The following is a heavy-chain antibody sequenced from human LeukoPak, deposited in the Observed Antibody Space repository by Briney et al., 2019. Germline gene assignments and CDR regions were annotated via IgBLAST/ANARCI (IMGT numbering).Heavy chain of an antibody. CDR2: IYYSGST. J-gene: IGHJ6*03. CDR3: ASTGGYYYGSGYYYYMDV. D-gene: IGHD3-10*01. V-gene: IGHV4-61*01. CDR1: GYSISSGYY. Sequence: SETLSLTCTVSGYSISSGYYWGWIRQPPGKGLEWIGYIYYSGSTNYNPSLKSRVTISVDTSKNQFSLKLSSVTAADTAVYYCASTGGYYYGSGYYYYMDVWGKGTTVTVSS.